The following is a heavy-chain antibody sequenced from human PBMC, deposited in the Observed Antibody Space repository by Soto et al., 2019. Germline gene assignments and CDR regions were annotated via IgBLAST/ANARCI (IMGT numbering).Heavy chain of an antibody. CDR3: VTRWRTAGHVYHFDD. CDR1: GFTFSNYW. CDR2: INFDESTT. D-gene: IGHD3-16*01. J-gene: IGHJ4*02. V-gene: IGHV3-74*01. Sequence: EVQLVESGGGLVQPGGSLRLSCAASGFTFSNYWMHWVRQAPGKGLVWVSRINFDESTTTYADSVQGRFTISRDNAKTTLYLQLNSLRAEDTAIYYCVTRWRTAGHVYHFDDWGQGALVTVSS.